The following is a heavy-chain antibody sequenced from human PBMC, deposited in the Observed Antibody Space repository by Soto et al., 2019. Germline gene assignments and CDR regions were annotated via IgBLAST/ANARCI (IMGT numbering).Heavy chain of an antibody. CDR3: ARERLEGKWLRTFDY. D-gene: IGHD5-12*01. Sequence: QVQLQESGPGLVKPSQTLSLTCTVSGGSISSGGYYWSWIRQHPGKGLEWIGYIYYSGSTYYNPALKSRVTISVDTSKNQFSLKLSSVTAADTAVYYCARERLEGKWLRTFDYWGQGTLVTVSS. V-gene: IGHV4-31*03. CDR2: IYYSGST. J-gene: IGHJ4*02. CDR1: GGSISSGGYY.